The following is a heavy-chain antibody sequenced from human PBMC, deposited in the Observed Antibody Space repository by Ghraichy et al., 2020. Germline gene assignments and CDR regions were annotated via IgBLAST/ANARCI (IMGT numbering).Heavy chain of an antibody. CDR1: GGSISSYY. Sequence: SQTLSLTCTVSGGSISSYYWSWIRQPPGKGLEWIGYIYYSGSTNYNPSLKSRVIISVDTSKNQFSLKLNSVTTADTALYYWARGGSSWSFNWFDPWAREPWSPSPQ. J-gene: IGHJ5*02. CDR3: ARGGSSWSFNWFDP. V-gene: IGHV4-59*01. D-gene: IGHD6-13*01. CDR2: IYYSGST.